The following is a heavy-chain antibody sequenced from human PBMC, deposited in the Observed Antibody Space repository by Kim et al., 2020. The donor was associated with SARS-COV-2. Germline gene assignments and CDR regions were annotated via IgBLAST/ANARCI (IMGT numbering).Heavy chain of an antibody. V-gene: IGHV1-24*01. Sequence: ASVKVSCKVSGYTLTELSMHWVRQAPGKGLEWMGGFDPEDGETIYAQKFQGRVTMTEDTSTDTAYMELSSLRSEDTAVYYCATRGYYDILTGYLYYFDYWGQGTLVTVSS. CDR1: GYTLTELS. D-gene: IGHD3-9*01. CDR2: FDPEDGET. CDR3: ATRGYYDILTGYLYYFDY. J-gene: IGHJ4*02.